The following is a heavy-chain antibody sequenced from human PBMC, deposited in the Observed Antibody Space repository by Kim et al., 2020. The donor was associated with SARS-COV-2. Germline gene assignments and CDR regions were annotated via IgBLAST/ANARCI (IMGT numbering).Heavy chain of an antibody. D-gene: IGHD3-10*01. CDR2: IIPILGIA. J-gene: IGHJ6*02. CDR3: ARVLGFGEPGGMDV. CDR1: GGTFSSYA. Sequence: SVKVSCKASGGTFSSYAISWVRQAPGQGLEWMGRIIPILGIANYAQKFQGRVTITADKSTSTAYMELSSLRSEDTAVYYCARVLGFGEPGGMDVWGQGTTVTVSS. V-gene: IGHV1-69*04.